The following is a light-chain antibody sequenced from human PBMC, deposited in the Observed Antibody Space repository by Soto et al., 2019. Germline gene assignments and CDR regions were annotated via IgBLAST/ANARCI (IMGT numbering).Light chain of an antibody. CDR1: QSITTW. V-gene: IGKV1-5*01. Sequence: DIQMTQSPSTLSSSVGDRVIITCRASQSITTWLAWYQQKPGKAPKLLIYDASSLESGVPSRFSGSGSGTEFTLSITRLEPEDFAVYYCQQYETSLGLTFGQGTKV. CDR3: QQYETSLGLT. J-gene: IGKJ1*01. CDR2: DAS.